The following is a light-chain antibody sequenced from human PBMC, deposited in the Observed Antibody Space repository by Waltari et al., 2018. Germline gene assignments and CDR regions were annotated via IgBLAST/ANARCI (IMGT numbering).Light chain of an antibody. J-gene: IGLJ1*01. CDR3: TSYTSSHSLV. V-gene: IGLV2-14*03. Sequence: QSALTQPASVSGSPGQSITISCTGTSRDVGNYDWVSWYQQHPGNAPKVVIFDVSYRPSVVSNRFSGSKSGNTASLTISGLQAEDEAYYYCTSYTSSHSLVFGTGTKVTVL. CDR1: SRDVGNYDW. CDR2: DVS.